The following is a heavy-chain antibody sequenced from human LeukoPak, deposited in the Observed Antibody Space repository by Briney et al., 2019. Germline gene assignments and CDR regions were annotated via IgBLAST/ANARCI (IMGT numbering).Heavy chain of an antibody. V-gene: IGHV4-34*01. CDR3: ARGTLYYDFWSGYPPHFDY. J-gene: IGHJ4*02. Sequence: SETLSLTCAVYGESFSGYYWSWIRQPPGKGLEWIGEINHSGSTNYNPSLKSRVTISVDTSKNQFSLKLSSVTAADTAVYYCARGTLYYDFWSGYPPHFDYWGQGTLVTVSS. CDR2: INHSGST. CDR1: GESFSGYY. D-gene: IGHD3-3*01.